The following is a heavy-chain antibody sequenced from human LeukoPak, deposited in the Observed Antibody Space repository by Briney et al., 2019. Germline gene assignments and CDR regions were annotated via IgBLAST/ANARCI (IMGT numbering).Heavy chain of an antibody. Sequence: ASVKVSCKASGYTFTSYGISWVRQAPGQGLEWMGWISAYNGNTDYAQTLQGRVTMTTDTSTSTAYMELRSLRSDDTAVYYCARVTQTDYDFDYWGQGTLVTVSS. CDR1: GYTFTSYG. D-gene: IGHD4-17*01. CDR2: ISAYNGNT. V-gene: IGHV1-18*01. CDR3: ARVTQTDYDFDY. J-gene: IGHJ4*02.